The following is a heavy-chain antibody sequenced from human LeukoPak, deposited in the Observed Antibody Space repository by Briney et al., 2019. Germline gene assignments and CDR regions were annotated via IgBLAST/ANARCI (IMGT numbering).Heavy chain of an antibody. Sequence: SETLSLTCAVYGGSFSGYYWSWIRQPPGKGLEWIGEINRSGSTNYNPSLKSRVTISVDTSKSQFSLKLSSVTAADTAVYYCARGFMINPGYYYYYGMDVWGQGTTVTVSS. CDR3: ARGFMINPGYYYYYGMDV. J-gene: IGHJ6*02. CDR1: GGSFSGYY. D-gene: IGHD3-16*01. CDR2: INRSGST. V-gene: IGHV4-34*01.